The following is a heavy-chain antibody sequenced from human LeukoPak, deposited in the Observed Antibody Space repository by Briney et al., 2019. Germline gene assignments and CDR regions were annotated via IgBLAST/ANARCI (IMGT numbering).Heavy chain of an antibody. CDR2: ISYDGSNK. CDR1: GFTFSSYV. D-gene: IGHD6-6*01. CDR3: AKDRVMSIAVEYFDY. J-gene: IGHJ4*02. Sequence: GGSLRLSCAASGFTFSSYVMHWVRQAPGKGLEWVAVISYDGSNKYYADSVKGRFTISRDNSKNTLYLQMNSLRAEDTAVYYCAKDRVMSIAVEYFDYWGQGTLVTVSS. V-gene: IGHV3-30*18.